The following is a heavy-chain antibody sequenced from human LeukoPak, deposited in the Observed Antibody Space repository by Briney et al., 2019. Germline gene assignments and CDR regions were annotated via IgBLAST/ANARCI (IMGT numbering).Heavy chain of an antibody. V-gene: IGHV4-34*01. CDR1: GGPFSGYY. CDR2: INHSGST. CDR3: ARPLWDILTGTVSVWFDP. D-gene: IGHD3-9*01. J-gene: IGHJ5*02. Sequence: PSETLSLTCAVYGGPFSGYYWSWIRQPPGKGLEWIGEINHSGSTNYNPSLKSRVTISVDTSKNQFSLKLSSVTAADTAVYYCARPLWDILTGTVSVWFDPWGQGTLVTVSS.